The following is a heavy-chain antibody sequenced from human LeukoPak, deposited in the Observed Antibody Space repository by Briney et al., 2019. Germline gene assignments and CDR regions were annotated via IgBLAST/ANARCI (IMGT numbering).Heavy chain of an antibody. V-gene: IGHV1-69*13. CDR2: IIPIFGTA. J-gene: IGHJ4*02. CDR3: ARSVCGSYCTFDY. CDR1: GGTFSSYA. D-gene: IGHD1-26*01. Sequence: ASVKVSCKASGGTFSSYAISWVRQAPGQGLEWMGGIIPIFGTANYAQKSQGRVMITADESTSTAYMELSSLRSEDTAVYYCARSVCGSYCTFDYWGQGTLVTVSS.